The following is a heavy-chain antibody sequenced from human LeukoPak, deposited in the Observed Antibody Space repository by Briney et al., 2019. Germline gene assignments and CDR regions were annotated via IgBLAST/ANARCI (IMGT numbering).Heavy chain of an antibody. Sequence: PAGSLRLSCSASGFSFRSYEMYWVRQAPGQGLQCVVHINSLGNVIYYSDSVRGRFTISRDNAKNSLYLQMNTLRAEDTAIYYWAGLVYGKLLPLYFDYGGRGPLVPVSS. CDR1: GFSFRSYE. D-gene: IGHD1-26*01. J-gene: IGHJ4*02. CDR2: INSLGNVI. V-gene: IGHV3-48*03. CDR3: AGLVYGKLLPLYFDY.